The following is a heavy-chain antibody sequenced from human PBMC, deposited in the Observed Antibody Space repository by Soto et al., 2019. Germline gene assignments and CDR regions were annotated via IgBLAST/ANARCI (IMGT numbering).Heavy chain of an antibody. J-gene: IGHJ4*02. V-gene: IGHV1-18*01. Sequence: ASVKVSCKASGYTFTIYGISCVLQSPLQWLDWMGWISAYNGNTNYAQKLQGRVTMTTDTSTSTAYMELRSLRSDDTAVYYCARMQGRSWYYYDSSGYPPFDYWGQGTLVTVS. CDR1: GYTFTIYG. CDR3: ARMQGRSWYYYDSSGYPPFDY. D-gene: IGHD3-22*01. CDR2: ISAYNGNT.